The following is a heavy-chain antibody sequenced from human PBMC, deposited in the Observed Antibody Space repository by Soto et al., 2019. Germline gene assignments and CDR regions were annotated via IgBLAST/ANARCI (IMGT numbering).Heavy chain of an antibody. CDR3: AKGRSSSWYPTANWFDP. D-gene: IGHD6-13*01. V-gene: IGHV3-23*01. CDR1: QFTFSTYA. J-gene: IGHJ5*02. CDR2: ISGSGVST. Sequence: EVQLLESGGGLVQPGGSLRLSCGASQFTFSTYAMSWVRQAPGKGLDWVSAISGSGVSTYYADSVKGRFTISRDNSKNTLYLQMNSLRAEDTAVYYCAKGRSSSWYPTANWFDPWGQGTLSPFPQ.